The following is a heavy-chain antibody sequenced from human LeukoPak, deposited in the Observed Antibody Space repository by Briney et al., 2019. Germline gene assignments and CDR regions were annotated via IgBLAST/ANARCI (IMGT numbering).Heavy chain of an antibody. V-gene: IGHV1-2*06. J-gene: IGHJ5*02. D-gene: IGHD2-15*01. CDR1: GYTFTDYY. CDR3: ARSPHCSGGGCYANWFDP. Sequence: ASVKVSCKASGYTFTDYYLHWVRQAPGQGLEWMGRMNPNSGYTNFAQKFQYRVTMTRDTSINTAYMELNWLRSDDAAVYYCARSPHCSGGGCYANWFDPWGQGTLVIVSS. CDR2: MNPNSGYT.